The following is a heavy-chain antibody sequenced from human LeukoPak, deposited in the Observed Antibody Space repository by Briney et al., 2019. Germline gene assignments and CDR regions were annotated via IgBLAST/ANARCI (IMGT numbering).Heavy chain of an antibody. Sequence: PGGSLRLSCAASGFTFSNAWMSWVRQAPGKGLEWVGRIKSKTDGGTTDYAAPVKGRFTISRDDSKNTLYLQMNSLKTEDTAVYYCTTHCSGGSCYLISFWGQGTLVTVSS. CDR1: GFTFSNAW. CDR3: TTHCSGGSCYLISF. V-gene: IGHV3-15*01. D-gene: IGHD2-15*01. CDR2: IKSKTDGGTT. J-gene: IGHJ4*02.